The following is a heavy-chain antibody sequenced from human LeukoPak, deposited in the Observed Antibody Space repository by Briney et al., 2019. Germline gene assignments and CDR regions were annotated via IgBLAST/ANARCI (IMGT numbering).Heavy chain of an antibody. Sequence: GASVKVSCKASGYTFTSYAMNWVRPAPGQGLEWMGWINTNTGNPTYAQGFTGRFVFSLDTSVSTAYLQISSLKAEDTAVYYCARLYCSGGSCYFPFDYWGQGTLVTVSS. CDR2: INTNTGNP. CDR1: GYTFTSYA. V-gene: IGHV7-4-1*02. D-gene: IGHD2-15*01. J-gene: IGHJ4*02. CDR3: ARLYCSGGSCYFPFDY.